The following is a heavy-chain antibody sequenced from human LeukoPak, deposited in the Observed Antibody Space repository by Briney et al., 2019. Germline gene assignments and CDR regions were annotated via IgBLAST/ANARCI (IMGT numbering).Heavy chain of an antibody. D-gene: IGHD3-3*01. Sequence: PSETLSLTCAVYCGSFSGYYWSWIRQPPGKGLEWIGEINHSGSTNYNPPLKSRVTISVDTSKNQFSLKLSSVTAADTAVYYCARGSGDFWSGYYTSYYYYGMDVWGQGTTVTVSS. CDR1: CGSFSGYY. CDR3: ARGSGDFWSGYYTSYYYYGMDV. V-gene: IGHV4-34*01. J-gene: IGHJ6*02. CDR2: INHSGST.